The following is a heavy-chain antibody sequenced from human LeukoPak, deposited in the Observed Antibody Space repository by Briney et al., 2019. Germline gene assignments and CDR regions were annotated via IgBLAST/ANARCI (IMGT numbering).Heavy chain of an antibody. CDR3: ARSSGSYRPFDS. V-gene: IGHV3-48*03. Sequence: PGGSLRLSCAASGFIFSNFEMNWVRQAPGKGLEWVSHLSHTGDIKYADSVKGRFTISRDNSKNSQYLQMTSLRAEDTAVYYCARSSGSYRPFDSWGRGILVIVSS. D-gene: IGHD3-22*01. CDR1: GFIFSNFE. CDR2: LSHTGDI. J-gene: IGHJ5*01.